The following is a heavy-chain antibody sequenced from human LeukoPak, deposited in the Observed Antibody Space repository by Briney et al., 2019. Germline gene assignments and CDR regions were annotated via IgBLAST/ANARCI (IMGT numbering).Heavy chain of an antibody. CDR2: INHSGST. Sequence: SETLSLTCAVYGGSFSGYYWSWIRQPPGKGLEWIGEINHSGSTNYNPSLKSRVTISVDTSKNQFSLKLSSVTAADTAVYYCARHGIAVAGYSGYWGQGTLVTVSS. V-gene: IGHV4-34*01. D-gene: IGHD6-19*01. J-gene: IGHJ4*02. CDR3: ARHGIAVAGYSGY. CDR1: GGSFSGYY.